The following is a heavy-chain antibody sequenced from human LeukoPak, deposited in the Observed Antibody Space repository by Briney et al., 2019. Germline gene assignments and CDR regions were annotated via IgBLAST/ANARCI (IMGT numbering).Heavy chain of an antibody. Sequence: PGGSLRLSCAASGFTFSSYAMSWVRQAPGKGLEWVSAISGSGGSTYYADSVKGRFTISRDNSKNTLFLKVNSLRADDTAVYFCAKAYTSGSYFIDDAFDIWGQGTLVTVSS. V-gene: IGHV3-23*01. CDR2: ISGSGGST. J-gene: IGHJ3*02. CDR1: GFTFSSYA. CDR3: AKAYTSGSYFIDDAFDI. D-gene: IGHD3-10*01.